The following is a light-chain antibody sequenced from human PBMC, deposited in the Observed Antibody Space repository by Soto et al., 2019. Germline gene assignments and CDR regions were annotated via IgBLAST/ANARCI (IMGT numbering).Light chain of an antibody. CDR3: SSYTSSSTYV. V-gene: IGLV2-14*01. CDR1: SSYVGGYNY. J-gene: IGLJ1*01. Sequence: QSVLTHPASVSRSPGESITISFTGTSSYVGGYNYVSWYQQHPGKAPKLMIYEVSNRPSGVSNRFSGSKSGKPASLTISGLQAEDEADYYCSSYTSSSTYVFGTWTKVPVL. CDR2: EVS.